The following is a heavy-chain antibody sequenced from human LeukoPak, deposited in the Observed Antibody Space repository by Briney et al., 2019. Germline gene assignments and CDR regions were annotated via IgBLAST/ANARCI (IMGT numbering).Heavy chain of an antibody. Sequence: PGGSLRLSCAASGFTFSSYGMSWVRQAPGKGLEWVSAISGSGGSTYYADSVKGRFTISRDNSKNTLYLQMNSLRAEDTAVYYCAKKASRSSTSLGAFDIWGQGTMVTVSS. CDR1: GFTFSSYG. J-gene: IGHJ3*02. CDR3: AKKASRSSTSLGAFDI. V-gene: IGHV3-23*01. CDR2: ISGSGGST. D-gene: IGHD2-2*01.